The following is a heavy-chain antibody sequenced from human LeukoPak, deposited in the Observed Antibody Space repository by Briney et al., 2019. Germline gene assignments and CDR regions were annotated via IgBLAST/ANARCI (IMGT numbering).Heavy chain of an antibody. J-gene: IGHJ4*02. CDR2: ISSSGSTI. CDR1: GFTFSSYE. D-gene: IGHD4-17*01. Sequence: PGGSLRLSCAASGFTFSSYEMNWVRQAPGKGLEWVSYISSSGSTIYYADSVKGRFTISRDNAKNSLYLQMNSLRAEDTAVYYCAREGSDYGDYERGWGFDYWGQGTLVTVSS. CDR3: AREGSDYGDYERGWGFDY. V-gene: IGHV3-48*03.